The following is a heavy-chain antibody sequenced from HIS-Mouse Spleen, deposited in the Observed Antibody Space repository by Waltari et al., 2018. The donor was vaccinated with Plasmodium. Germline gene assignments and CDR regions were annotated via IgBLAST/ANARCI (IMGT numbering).Heavy chain of an antibody. CDR2: IYYSGST. CDR1: GGSISSSSYY. J-gene: IGHJ4*02. CDR3: ARRGGSYYYFDY. D-gene: IGHD1-26*01. V-gene: IGHV4-39*01. Sequence: QLQLQESGPGLVKPSETLSLPCTVSGGSISSSSYYWGWIRQPPGKGLEWIGSIYYSGSTYYNPSLKRQVTISVDTSKNQFSLKLSSVTAADTAVYYCARRGGSYYYFDYWGQGTLVTVSS.